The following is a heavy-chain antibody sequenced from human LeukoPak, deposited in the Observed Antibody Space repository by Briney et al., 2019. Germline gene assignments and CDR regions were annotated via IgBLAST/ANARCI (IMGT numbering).Heavy chain of an antibody. Sequence: SETLSLTCTVSGYSISSGYYWGWIRQPPGKGLEWIGSIYHSGSTYYNPSLKSRVTISVDTSKNQFSLKLSSVTAADTAVYYCAKTNYDILTGYWDPFDYWGQGTLVTVSS. D-gene: IGHD3-9*01. J-gene: IGHJ4*02. CDR1: GYSISSGYY. V-gene: IGHV4-38-2*02. CDR2: IYHSGST. CDR3: AKTNYDILTGYWDPFDY.